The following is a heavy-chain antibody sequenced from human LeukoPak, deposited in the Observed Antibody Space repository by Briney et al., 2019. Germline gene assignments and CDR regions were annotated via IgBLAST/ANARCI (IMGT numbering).Heavy chain of an antibody. CDR3: ARDQNYYDSVREFDT. V-gene: IGHV1-18*01. Sequence: ASVKVSCKASGYTFTSYGISWVRQAPGQGLEWMGWISAYNGNTNYAQKLQGRVTMTTDTSTSTAYMELRSLRSDDTAVYYCARDQNYYDSVREFDTWGQGTMVTVSS. CDR1: GYTFTSYG. J-gene: IGHJ3*02. D-gene: IGHD3-22*01. CDR2: ISAYNGNT.